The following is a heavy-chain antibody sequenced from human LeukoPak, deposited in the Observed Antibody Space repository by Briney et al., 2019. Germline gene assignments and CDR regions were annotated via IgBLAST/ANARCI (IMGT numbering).Heavy chain of an antibody. Sequence: GGSLRLSCAASGYTFSSAWMQWVRQAPGKGLMWVSRIKTDGSTDYADSVKGRFTISRDNAKNTLYLQMNSLRAGDTAVYYCARDWYHSFDYWGQGILVTVSS. CDR1: GYTFSSAW. CDR3: ARDWYHSFDY. V-gene: IGHV3-74*01. CDR2: IKTDGST. J-gene: IGHJ4*02. D-gene: IGHD1-14*01.